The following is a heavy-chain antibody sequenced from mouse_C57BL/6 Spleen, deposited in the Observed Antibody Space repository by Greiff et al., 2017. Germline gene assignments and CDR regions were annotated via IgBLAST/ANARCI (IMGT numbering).Heavy chain of an antibody. V-gene: IGHV1-85*01. CDR1: GYTFTSYD. CDR3: AITTVVGELDY. J-gene: IGHJ2*01. CDR2: IYPRDGST. D-gene: IGHD1-1*01. Sequence: QVQLKESGPELVKPGASVKLSCKASGYTFTSYDINWVKQRPGQGLEWIGWIYPRDGSTKYNEKFKGKATLTVDTSSSTAYMELHSLTSEDSAVYFCAITTVVGELDYWGQGTTLTVSS.